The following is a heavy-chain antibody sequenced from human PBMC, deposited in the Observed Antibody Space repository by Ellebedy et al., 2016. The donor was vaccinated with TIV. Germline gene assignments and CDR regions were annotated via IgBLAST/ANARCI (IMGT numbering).Heavy chain of an antibody. Sequence: SETLSLXXSVSGASISSYYWSWIRQPPGKGLEWIGYIYDTGNTNYNPSLKRRVTNYNPSLKSRVTISVDTSKNQFSLKLTSVTAADTAVYYCAREKGMIAVDGTVVDYYGMDVWGQGTTVTVSS. D-gene: IGHD6-19*01. CDR1: GASISSYY. V-gene: IGHV4-59*01. J-gene: IGHJ6*02. CDR3: AREKGMIAVDGTVVDYYGMDV. CDR2: IYDTGNT.